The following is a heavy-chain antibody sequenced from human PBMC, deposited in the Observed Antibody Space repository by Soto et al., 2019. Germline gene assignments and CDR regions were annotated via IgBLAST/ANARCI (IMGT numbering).Heavy chain of an antibody. CDR3: ARPLARQSRVFHWLDP. V-gene: IGHV4-59*01. Sequence: SETLSLTCTVSGGSISSYYWSWIRQPPGKGLEWIGYIYYSGSTNYNPSLKRRVTISVDTSKNQFSMKLSSVTAADTAVYYCARPLARQSRVFHWLDPWGQGTLVTVSS. CDR1: GGSISSYY. CDR2: IYYSGST. J-gene: IGHJ5*02.